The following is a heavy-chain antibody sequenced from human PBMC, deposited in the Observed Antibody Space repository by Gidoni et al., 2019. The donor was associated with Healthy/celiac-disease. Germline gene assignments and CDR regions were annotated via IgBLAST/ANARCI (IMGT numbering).Heavy chain of an antibody. CDR3: ARDLPPHHYDYIWGSSSPDY. Sequence: QVHLVDSGGGVVQPGRPLRLSCAASGFTFSSYAMLGVRQAPGKGLEWVAVISYDGSNKYYADSVKGRFTISRDNSKNTLYLQMNSLRAEDTAVYYCARDLPPHHYDYIWGSSSPDYWGQGTLVTVSS. CDR2: ISYDGSNK. D-gene: IGHD3-16*01. J-gene: IGHJ4*02. CDR1: GFTFSSYA. V-gene: IGHV3-30*04.